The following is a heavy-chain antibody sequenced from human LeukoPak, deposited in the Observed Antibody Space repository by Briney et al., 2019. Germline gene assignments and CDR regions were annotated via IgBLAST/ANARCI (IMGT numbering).Heavy chain of an antibody. Sequence: GGSLRLSRAASGFTFSSYAMSWVRQAPGKGLEWVSAISGSGGSTYYADSVKGRFTISRDNSKNTLYLQMNSLRAEDTAVYYCAKDHDVYGDSFDYWGQGTLVTVSS. CDR1: GFTFSSYA. V-gene: IGHV3-23*01. CDR2: ISGSGGST. CDR3: AKDHDVYGDSFDY. D-gene: IGHD4-17*01. J-gene: IGHJ4*02.